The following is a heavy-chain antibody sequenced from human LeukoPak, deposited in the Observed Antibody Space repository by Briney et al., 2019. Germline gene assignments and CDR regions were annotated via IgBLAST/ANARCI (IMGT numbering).Heavy chain of an antibody. CDR2: INSEESST. J-gene: IGHJ3*02. CDR1: GFTLNSYW. CDR3: ARGAHVLDI. Sequence: PGGSLRLSCAASGFTLNSYWMHWVRQAPGKGLVWVSRINSEESSTTYVDSVKGRFTISRDNAKNTLYLQMDSLRVEDTAVYFCARGAHVLDIWGQGTMVTVSS. D-gene: IGHD1-26*01. V-gene: IGHV3-74*01.